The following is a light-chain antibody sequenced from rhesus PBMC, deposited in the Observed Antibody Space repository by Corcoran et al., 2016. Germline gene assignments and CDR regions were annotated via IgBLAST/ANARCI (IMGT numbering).Light chain of an antibody. J-gene: IGKJ4*01. Sequence: DIQMTQSPSSLSASVGDRVTVTCRASQDINKELSWYQQKPGKAPPLLLYAASSLQTGVSSRFSGSGSGTDYTLTISSLQPEDVATYYCLQDYTTPLTFGGGTKVEIK. CDR3: LQDYTTPLT. CDR1: QDINKE. CDR2: AAS. V-gene: IGKV1-94*01.